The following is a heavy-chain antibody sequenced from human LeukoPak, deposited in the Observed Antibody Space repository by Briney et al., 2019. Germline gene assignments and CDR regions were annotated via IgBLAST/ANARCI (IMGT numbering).Heavy chain of an antibody. V-gene: IGHV1-69*04. D-gene: IGHD2-15*01. CDR1: GGTFSSYT. CDR3: ARDPRGGGDY. CDR2: IIPILGIA. Sequence: AASVTVSCTASGGTFSSYTISWVRQAPGQGLEWMGRIIPILGIANYAQKFQGRVTITADKSTSTAYMELSSLRSEDTAVYYRARDPRGGGDYWGQGTLVTVSS. J-gene: IGHJ4*02.